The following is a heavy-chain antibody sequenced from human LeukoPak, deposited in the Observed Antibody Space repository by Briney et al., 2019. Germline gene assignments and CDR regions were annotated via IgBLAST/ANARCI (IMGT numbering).Heavy chain of an antibody. D-gene: IGHD4-17*01. V-gene: IGHV3-30*18. J-gene: IGHJ4*02. CDR2: ISYDGSNK. CDR3: AKALSDCGDLRGPDY. Sequence: PGGSLRLSCAASGFTFSSYGMHWVRQAPGKGLEWVAVISYDGSNKYYADSVKGRFTISRDNSKNTLYLQMNSLRAEDTAVYYCAKALSDCGDLRGPDYWGQGTLVTVSS. CDR1: GFTFSSYG.